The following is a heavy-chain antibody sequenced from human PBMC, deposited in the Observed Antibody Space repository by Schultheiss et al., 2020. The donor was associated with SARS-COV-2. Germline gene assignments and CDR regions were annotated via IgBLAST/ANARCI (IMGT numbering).Heavy chain of an antibody. CDR1: GFTFSSYA. J-gene: IGHJ6*02. D-gene: IGHD2-15*01. V-gene: IGHV3-48*01. CDR3: ARDLIVYGMDV. CDR2: ISSSSSTI. Sequence: GGSLRLSCAASGFTFSSYAMSWVRQAPGKGLEWVSYISSSSSTIYYADSVKGRFTISRHNSKNTLYLQMNSLRAEDTAVYYCARDLIVYGMDVWGQGTTVTVSS.